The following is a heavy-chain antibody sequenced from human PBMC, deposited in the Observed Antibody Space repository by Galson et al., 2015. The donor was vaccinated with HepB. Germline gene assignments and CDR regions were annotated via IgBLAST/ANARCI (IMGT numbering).Heavy chain of an antibody. CDR2: IYHSGST. CDR1: GGSISSGGYS. Sequence: LSLTCAVSGGSISSGGYSWGWIRQPPGKGLEWIGYIYHSGSTYYNPSLKSRVTISVDRSKNQFSLKLSSVTAADTAVYYCATSIRVTDAFDIWGQGTMVTVSS. V-gene: IGHV4-30-2*01. CDR3: ATSIRVTDAFDI. D-gene: IGHD2/OR15-2a*01. J-gene: IGHJ3*02.